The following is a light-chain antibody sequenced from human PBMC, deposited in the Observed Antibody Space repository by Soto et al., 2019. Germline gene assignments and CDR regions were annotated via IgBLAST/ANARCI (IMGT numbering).Light chain of an antibody. CDR2: DAS. J-gene: IGKJ4*01. Sequence: DIQMTQSPSSLSASVGDRVTITCQASQDISNYLNWYQQKPGKAPKLLIYDASNLETEVPSRFSGSGSGTDSTFTISSLQPEDIATYYCQQYDNLPLTFCGGTKVEIK. CDR3: QQYDNLPLT. V-gene: IGKV1-33*01. CDR1: QDISNY.